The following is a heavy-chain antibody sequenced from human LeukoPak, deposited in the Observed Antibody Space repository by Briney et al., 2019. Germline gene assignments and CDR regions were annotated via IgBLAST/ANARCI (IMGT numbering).Heavy chain of an antibody. CDR1: DGSIGSSSYY. D-gene: IGHD1-7*01. Sequence: SETLSLTCTVSDGSIGSSSYYWGWIRQPPGKGLEWIGSIYYGGNTYYNPSLKSRVTISVDTSKNQFSLKLSSVTAADTAVYYCARGRRNYSPPYYYYMDVWGKGTTVTVSS. V-gene: IGHV4-39*07. CDR3: ARGRRNYSPPYYYYMDV. J-gene: IGHJ6*03. CDR2: IYYGGNT.